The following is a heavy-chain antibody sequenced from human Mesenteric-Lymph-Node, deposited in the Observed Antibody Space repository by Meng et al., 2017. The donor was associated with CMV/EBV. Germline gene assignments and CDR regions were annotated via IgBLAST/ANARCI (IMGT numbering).Heavy chain of an antibody. Sequence: SETLSLTCTVSGGSISSYYWSWIRQPPGKGLEWIGYIYYSGSTNYNPSLKSRVTISVDTSKNQFSLKLSSVTAADTAVYYCARGRLTKPLYYYYYGMDVWGQGTTVTVSS. V-gene: IGHV4-59*01. CDR2: IYYSGST. J-gene: IGHJ6*02. D-gene: IGHD3-3*01. CDR3: ARGRLTKPLYYYYYGMDV. CDR1: GGSISSYY.